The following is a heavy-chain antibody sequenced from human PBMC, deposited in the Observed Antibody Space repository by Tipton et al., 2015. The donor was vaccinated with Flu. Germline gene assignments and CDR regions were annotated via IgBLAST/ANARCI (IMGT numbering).Heavy chain of an antibody. D-gene: IGHD4-17*01. CDR3: VRALTSVSKDH. J-gene: IGHJ4*02. V-gene: IGHV3-NL1*01. CDR1: GFTFRNYG. CDR2: IYRGGNT. Sequence: QLVQSGGGAVEPGRSLRLSCAASGFTFRNYGIHWVRQAPGKRPECVSVIYRGGNTYYADSVKGRFTISRDNSKDTLYLQMNSLRAEDTAVYYCVRALTSVSKDHWGQGTLVTVSS.